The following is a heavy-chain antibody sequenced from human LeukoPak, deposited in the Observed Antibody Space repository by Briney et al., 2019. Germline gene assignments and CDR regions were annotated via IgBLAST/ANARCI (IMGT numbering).Heavy chain of an antibody. V-gene: IGHV4-39*02. J-gene: IGHJ6*03. CDR1: AGSISSSDYY. CDR2: ISYSGNT. Sequence: SETLSLTCTVSAGSISSSDYYWGWIRQSPGKGMEWIGRISYSGNTYYNPSLKSRVTISVDTSKNHFSLRLSSVTAADTAVYYCARLTPSYYSDTSGYYPYYYMDVWGKGTRVTVSS. CDR3: ARLTPSYYSDTSGYYPYYYMDV. D-gene: IGHD3-22*01.